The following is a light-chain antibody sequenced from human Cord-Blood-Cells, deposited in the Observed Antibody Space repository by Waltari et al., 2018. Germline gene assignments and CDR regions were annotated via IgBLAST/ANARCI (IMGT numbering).Light chain of an antibody. Sequence: QSALTQPASVSGSPGPSLTISCTGSSRDVGSSHLLSWYQQHPGKAPKLMIYEVSKRPSGVSNRFSGSKSGNTASLTISGLQAEDEADYYCCSYAGSSTYVVFGGGTKLTVL. V-gene: IGLV2-23*02. CDR3: CSYAGSSTYVV. CDR2: EVS. CDR1: SRDVGSSHL. J-gene: IGLJ2*01.